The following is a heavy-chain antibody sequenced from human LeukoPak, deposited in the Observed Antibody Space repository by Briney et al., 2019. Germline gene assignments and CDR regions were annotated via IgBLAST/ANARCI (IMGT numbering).Heavy chain of an antibody. Sequence: ASVKVSCKASGYTFTRYYMHWVRQAPGQGLEWMGWINPNSGGTNYAQKFQGRVTMTRDTSISTAYMELSRLRCDDTAVYYCAREDIVVVPAAFFDYWGRGTLVTVCS. CDR2: INPNSGGT. D-gene: IGHD2-2*01. CDR3: AREDIVVVPAAFFDY. V-gene: IGHV1-2*02. J-gene: IGHJ4*02. CDR1: GYTFTRYY.